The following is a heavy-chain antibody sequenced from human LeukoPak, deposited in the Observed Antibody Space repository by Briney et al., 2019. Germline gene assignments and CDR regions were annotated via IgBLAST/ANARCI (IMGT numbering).Heavy chain of an antibody. CDR2: INPNSGGT. D-gene: IGHD2-2*01. CDR3: ARVYCSSTSCPPQFDY. J-gene: IGHJ4*02. V-gene: IGHV1-2*02. CDR1: GHTFTGYY. Sequence: ASVKVSCKASGHTFTGYYMHWVRQAPGQGLEWMGWINPNSGGTNYAQKFQGRVTMTRDTSISTAYMELSRLRSDDTAVYYCARVYCSSTSCPPQFDYWGQGTLVTVSS.